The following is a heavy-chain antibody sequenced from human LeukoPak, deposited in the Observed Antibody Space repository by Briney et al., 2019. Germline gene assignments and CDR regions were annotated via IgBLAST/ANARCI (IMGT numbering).Heavy chain of an antibody. J-gene: IGHJ4*02. CDR1: GFIFSGAW. CDR3: TTGYDASPHDGF. CDR2: IKRNADGATT. Sequence: PGGSLRLYCAASGFIFSGAWMNWVRQAPGKGLDWVGLIKRNADGATTDYAAPVKGRFTISRDDSQNTLSLQMHSLKAEDTGVYFCTTGYDASPHDGFWGQGTLVTVSS. V-gene: IGHV3-15*01. D-gene: IGHD5-24*01.